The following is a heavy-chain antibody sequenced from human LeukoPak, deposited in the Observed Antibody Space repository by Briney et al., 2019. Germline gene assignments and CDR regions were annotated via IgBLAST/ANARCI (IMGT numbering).Heavy chain of an antibody. CDR2: INHSGST. CDR1: GGSFSGYY. Sequence: SETLSLTCAVYGGSFSGYYWSWIRQPPGKGLEWIGEINHSGSTNYNPPLKSRVTISVDTSKNQFSLKLSSVTAADTAAYYCASGLPGQQLVGFDYWGQGTLVTVSS. V-gene: IGHV4-34*01. J-gene: IGHJ4*02. CDR3: ASGLPGQQLVGFDY. D-gene: IGHD6-13*01.